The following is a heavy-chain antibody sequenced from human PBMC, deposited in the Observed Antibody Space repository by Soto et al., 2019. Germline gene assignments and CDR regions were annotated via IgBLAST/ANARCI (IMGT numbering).Heavy chain of an antibody. CDR1: GFTFSSYA. V-gene: IGHV3-23*01. J-gene: IGHJ4*02. CDR3: ARGDYDIVVVVAVDY. D-gene: IGHD2-15*01. Sequence: GGSLRLSCAASGFTFSSYAMSWVRQAPGKGLEWVSAISGSGGSTYYADSVKGRFTISRDNSKNTLYLQMNSLRAEDTAVYYCARGDYDIVVVVAVDYWGQGTLVTVSS. CDR2: ISGSGGST.